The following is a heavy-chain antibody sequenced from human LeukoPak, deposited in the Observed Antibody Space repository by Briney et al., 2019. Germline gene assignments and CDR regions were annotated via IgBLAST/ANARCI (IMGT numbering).Heavy chain of an antibody. CDR2: MNPNSGNT. V-gene: IGHV1-8*01. CDR3: ARAELRYFDWPPGDY. Sequence: ASVKVSCKASGYTSTDYDINWVRQATGQGLEWMGWMNPNSGNTGYTQKFQGRVTMTRNTSISTAYMELSSLRSEDTAVYYCARAELRYFDWPPGDYWGQGTLVTVSS. D-gene: IGHD3-9*01. J-gene: IGHJ4*02. CDR1: GYTSTDYD.